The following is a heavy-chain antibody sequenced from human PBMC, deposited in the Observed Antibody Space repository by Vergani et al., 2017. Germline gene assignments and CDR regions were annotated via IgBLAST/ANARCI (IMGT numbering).Heavy chain of an antibody. V-gene: IGHV3-33*01. CDR3: ARGRETTPGYFCMDV. Sequence: QVQLVESGGGVVLPGRSLRLSCAASGFTFSSYGMHWVRQAPGKGLEWVAVIWYDGSNKYYADSVKGRFTISRDNSKNTLYLQMNSLRAEDTAVYCCARGRETTPGYFCMDVWGKGTTVTVPS. D-gene: IGHD4-11*01. CDR2: IWYDGSNK. CDR1: GFTFSSYG. J-gene: IGHJ6*03.